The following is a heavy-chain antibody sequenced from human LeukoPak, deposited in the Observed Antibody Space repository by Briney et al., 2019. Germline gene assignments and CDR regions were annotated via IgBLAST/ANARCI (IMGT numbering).Heavy chain of an antibody. V-gene: IGHV4-59*01. CDR2: IYYSGST. CDR1: GGSISSYY. D-gene: IGHD3-16*01. Sequence: SETLSLTCTVSGGSISSYYWSWIRQPPGKGLEWIGYIYYSGSTNYNPSLKSRVTIPVDTSKNQFSLKLSSVTAADTAVYYCARVGGGLRPYYYYGMDVWGQGTTVTVSS. CDR3: ARVGGGLRPYYYYGMDV. J-gene: IGHJ6*02.